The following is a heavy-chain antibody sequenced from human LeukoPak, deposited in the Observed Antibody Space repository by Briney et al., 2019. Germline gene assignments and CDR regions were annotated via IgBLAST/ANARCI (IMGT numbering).Heavy chain of an antibody. D-gene: IGHD5-12*01. V-gene: IGHV3-7*01. Sequence: GGSLRLSCAASGSTFSNYWMSWVRQPPGKGLEWVANIKQDGSEKYYVDSVKGRFTISRDNAKNSLYLQMNNLSIEDTAVYYCARDGDGYKSIPFDYWGQGALVTVSS. CDR2: IKQDGSEK. CDR3: ARDGDGYKSIPFDY. CDR1: GSTFSNYW. J-gene: IGHJ4*02.